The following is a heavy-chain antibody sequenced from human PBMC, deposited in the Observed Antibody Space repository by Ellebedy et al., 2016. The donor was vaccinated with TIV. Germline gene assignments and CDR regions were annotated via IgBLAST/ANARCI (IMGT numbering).Heavy chain of an antibody. Sequence: GGSLRLXXAASGFTFSSYAMSWVRQAPGKGLEWVSAISGSGGSTYYADSVKGRFTISRDNSKNTLYLQMNSLRDEDTAVYYCARDRSTTNWFDPWGHGTLVTVSS. CDR2: ISGSGGST. CDR3: ARDRSTTNWFDP. J-gene: IGHJ5*02. CDR1: GFTFSSYA. D-gene: IGHD1-26*01. V-gene: IGHV3-23*01.